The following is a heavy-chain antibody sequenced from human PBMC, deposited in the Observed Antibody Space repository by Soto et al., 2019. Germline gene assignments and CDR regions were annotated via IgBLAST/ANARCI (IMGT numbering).Heavy chain of an antibody. CDR1: GGSISSGGYY. J-gene: IGHJ4*02. CDR2: IYYSGST. Sequence: PSETLSLTCTVSGGSISSGGYYWSWIRQHPGKGLEWIGYIYYSGSTYYNPSLKSRVTISVDTSKNQSSLKLSSVTAADTAVYYCARESPVRFLEGWGQGTLVTVSS. CDR3: ARESPVRFLEG. V-gene: IGHV4-31*03. D-gene: IGHD3-3*01.